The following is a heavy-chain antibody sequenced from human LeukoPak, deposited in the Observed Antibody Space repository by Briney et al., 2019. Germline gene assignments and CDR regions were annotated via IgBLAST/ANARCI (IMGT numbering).Heavy chain of an antibody. CDR1: GFTFSSYA. V-gene: IGHV3-23*01. Sequence: TGGSLRLSCAASGFTFSSYAMSWGGQAPGEGLEWVSAISGSGGSTYYADSVKGRFTISRDNSKNTLYLQMNSLRAEDTAVYYCAKDRSDFWSGSPWGQGTLVTVSS. CDR2: ISGSGGST. D-gene: IGHD3-3*01. CDR3: AKDRSDFWSGSP. J-gene: IGHJ5*02.